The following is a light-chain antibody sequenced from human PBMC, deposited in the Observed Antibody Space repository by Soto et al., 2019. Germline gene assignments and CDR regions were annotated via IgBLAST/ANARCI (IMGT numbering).Light chain of an antibody. Sequence: EIVLTQSPATLSLSPGERATLSCRASQRVSSYLAWYQQKPGQAPRLLIYDASNSATGIPARCSGSGSGTHFTLTLSSLEPEDFAVYYCQQRSNWPPLTFGGGTKVELQ. CDR1: QRVSSY. J-gene: IGKJ4*01. V-gene: IGKV3-11*01. CDR2: DAS. CDR3: QQRSNWPPLT.